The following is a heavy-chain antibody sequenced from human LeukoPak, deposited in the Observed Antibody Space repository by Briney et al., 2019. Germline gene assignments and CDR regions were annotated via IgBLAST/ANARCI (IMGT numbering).Heavy chain of an antibody. V-gene: IGHV3-23*01. D-gene: IGHD2-2*01. CDR2: FSGSGGST. J-gene: IGHJ4*02. CDR3: ASRPAPSLGPLDY. CDR1: GFTFSNYA. Sequence: PGGSLRLSCAASGFTFSNYAMAWVRQIPGKGLEWVSIFSGSGGSTYYADAVKGRFTVSRDNSKSTLYLHMNNLRLDDTAIYYCASRPAPSLGPLDYWGQGTLVTVSS.